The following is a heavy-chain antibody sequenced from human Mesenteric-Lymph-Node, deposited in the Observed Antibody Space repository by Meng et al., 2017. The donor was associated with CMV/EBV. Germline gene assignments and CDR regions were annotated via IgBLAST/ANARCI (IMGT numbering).Heavy chain of an antibody. CDR2: MNPNSGNT. CDR1: GYTFTSYD. D-gene: IGHD3-3*01. J-gene: IGHJ4*02. V-gene: IGHV1-8*03. Sequence: ASVKVSCKASGYTFTSYDINWVRQATGQGLEWMGWMNPNSGNTGYAQKFQGRVTITRNTSISTAYMELSSLRSEDTAVYYCARHDGGSYDFWGGYYRTLDYWGQGTLVTVSS. CDR3: ARHDGGSYDFWGGYYRTLDY.